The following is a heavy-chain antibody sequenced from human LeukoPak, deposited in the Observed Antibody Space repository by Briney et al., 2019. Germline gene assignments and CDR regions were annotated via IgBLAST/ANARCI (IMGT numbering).Heavy chain of an antibody. CDR1: GFTFSSYA. D-gene: IGHD2-15*01. CDR2: ISGDGSVI. V-gene: IGHV3-23*01. Sequence: GGSLRLSCAASGFTFSSYAVSWVRQAPEKGLVWVSAISGDGSVIYYADSVKGRFTTSRDNSKNTLYLQMNSLRVGDTAVYYRAKSIEDTTYYDYWGQGTLVTVSS. CDR3: AKSIEDTTYYDY. J-gene: IGHJ4*02.